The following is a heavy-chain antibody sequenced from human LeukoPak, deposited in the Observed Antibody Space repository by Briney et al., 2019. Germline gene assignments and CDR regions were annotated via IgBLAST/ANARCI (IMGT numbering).Heavy chain of an antibody. V-gene: IGHV1-2*06. CDR1: GYTFTGYY. D-gene: IGHD3-22*01. J-gene: IGHJ3*02. CDR2: INPNSGGT. Sequence: ASVKVSRKASGYTFTGYYMHWVRQAPGQGLEWMGRINPNSGGTNYAQKFQGRVTMTRDTSISTAYMELSRLRSDDTAVYYCAREGSYYDSSGYPDAFDIWGQGTMVTVSS. CDR3: AREGSYYDSSGYPDAFDI.